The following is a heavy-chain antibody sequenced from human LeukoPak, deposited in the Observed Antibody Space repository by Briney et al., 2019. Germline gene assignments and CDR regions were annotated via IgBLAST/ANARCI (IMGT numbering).Heavy chain of an antibody. V-gene: IGHV3-21*01. Sequence: GGSLRLSCAASGFTFNSYGIHWVRQAPGKGLEWVSSISSSSVYIDYADSVKGRFTISRDNAKNSLYLQMASLRAGDTAVYYCAKIPGGYCSSTSCYQGYYYYYYMDVWGKGTTVTVSS. CDR2: ISSSSVYI. D-gene: IGHD2-2*01. CDR1: GFTFNSYG. CDR3: AKIPGGYCSSTSCYQGYYYYYYMDV. J-gene: IGHJ6*03.